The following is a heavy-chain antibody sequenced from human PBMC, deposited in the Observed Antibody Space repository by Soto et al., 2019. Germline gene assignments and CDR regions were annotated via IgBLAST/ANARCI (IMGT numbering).Heavy chain of an antibody. D-gene: IGHD3-10*01. Sequence: ASVKVSCKASGYTFTSYYMHWVRQAPGQGLEWMGIINPSGGSTSYAQKFQGRVTMTRDTSTSTVYMELSSLRSEDTAVYYCARDLRYYGSGSYYRIGDYWGQGTLVTVSS. CDR1: GYTFTSYY. CDR2: INPSGGST. V-gene: IGHV1-46*01. J-gene: IGHJ4*02. CDR3: ARDLRYYGSGSYYRIGDY.